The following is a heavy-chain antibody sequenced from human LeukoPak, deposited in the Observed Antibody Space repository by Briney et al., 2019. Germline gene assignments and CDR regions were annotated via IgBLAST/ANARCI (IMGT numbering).Heavy chain of an antibody. J-gene: IGHJ6*02. V-gene: IGHV3-15*01. Sequence: GGSLRLSCAASGFTFSNAWMSWVRQAPGKGLEWVGRIKSKTDGGTTDYAAPVKGRFTISRDDSKNTLYLQMNSLKTEDTAVYYCAKDQRNYYYGMDVWGQGTTVTVSS. CDR3: AKDQRNYYYGMDV. CDR2: IKSKTDGGTT. D-gene: IGHD1-1*01. CDR1: GFTFSNAW.